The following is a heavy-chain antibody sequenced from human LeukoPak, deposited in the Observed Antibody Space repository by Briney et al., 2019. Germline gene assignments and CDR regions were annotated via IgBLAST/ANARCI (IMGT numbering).Heavy chain of an antibody. CDR1: GFTFGSSA. V-gene: IGHV3-23*01. CDR3: AKGSLGSWYYFDY. CDR2: FSRSGPDT. Sequence: GGSLRLSCAASGFTFGSSAMSWVRQAPGKGPEWVSTFSRSGPDTYYADSVKGRFTIFRDDSKNTLYLQMNSLRAEDTAVYYCAKGSLGSWYYFDYWGQGTLVTVSS. D-gene: IGHD6-13*01. J-gene: IGHJ4*02.